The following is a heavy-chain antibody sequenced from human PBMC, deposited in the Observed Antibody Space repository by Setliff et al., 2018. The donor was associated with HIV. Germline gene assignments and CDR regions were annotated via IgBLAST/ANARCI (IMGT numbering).Heavy chain of an antibody. CDR3: ARDDRCSGDTCYYY. D-gene: IGHD2-15*01. CDR2: IYSSGST. J-gene: IGHJ4*02. V-gene: IGHV4-39*02. Sequence: SETLSLTCTISGGSISYYYWGWIRQPPGKGLEWIGSIYSSGSTYYNPSLKSRVAISVDTSKNQFSLKLSSVTAADTAVYYCARDDRCSGDTCYYYWGQGALVTVSS. CDR1: GGSISYYY.